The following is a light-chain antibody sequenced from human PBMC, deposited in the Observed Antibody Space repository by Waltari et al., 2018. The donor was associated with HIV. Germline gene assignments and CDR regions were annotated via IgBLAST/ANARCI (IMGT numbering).Light chain of an antibody. Sequence: QSVLTQPPSASGTPGQRVPIPCSGRSSNIGSNHVTWDQQLPGTAPKLLMYRNNQRPSWVPDRFSGSKSGTSASLVISGLQSEDEGDYYCAAWDDSLKGVFGGGTKLTVL. CDR1: SSNIGSNH. J-gene: IGLJ3*02. V-gene: IGLV1-44*01. CDR3: AAWDDSLKGV. CDR2: RNN.